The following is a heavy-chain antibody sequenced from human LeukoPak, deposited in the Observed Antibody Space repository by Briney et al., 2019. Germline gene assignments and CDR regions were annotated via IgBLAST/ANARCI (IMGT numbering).Heavy chain of an antibody. CDR1: GYTFTSYG. V-gene: IGHV1-18*01. CDR2: ISAYNGNT. J-gene: IGHJ6*02. Sequence: ASVKVSCKASGYTFTSYGISWVRQAPGQGLEWMGWISAYNGNTNYAQKLQGRVTMTTDTSTSTAYMELRSLRSDDTAVYYCATPVADYYYSGMDVWGQGTTVTVSS. D-gene: IGHD4-23*01. CDR3: ATPVADYYYSGMDV.